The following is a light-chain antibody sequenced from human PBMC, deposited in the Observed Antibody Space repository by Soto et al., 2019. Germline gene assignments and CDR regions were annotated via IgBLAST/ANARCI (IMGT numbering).Light chain of an antibody. CDR3: QQYSSAPYT. V-gene: IGKV1-27*01. CDR2: AAS. Sequence: DIQMTQSPSSLSASVGARVTITCRASQGISNYLAWYQQKPGEAPKLLIYAASTSQSGVPSRFSGSGSSTEFTLSISSLQPEDVTTYYCQQYSSAPYTFGQGTKLEIK. J-gene: IGKJ2*01. CDR1: QGISNY.